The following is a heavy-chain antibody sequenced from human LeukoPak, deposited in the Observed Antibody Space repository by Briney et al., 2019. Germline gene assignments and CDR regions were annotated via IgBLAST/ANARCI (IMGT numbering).Heavy chain of an antibody. CDR1: GYTFTSYG. CDR2: ISAYNGNT. CDR3: ARTPRTGTTEGGYGMDV. D-gene: IGHD1-7*01. V-gene: IGHV1-18*01. Sequence: GASVKVSCKASGYTFTSYGISWVRQAPGQGLEWMGWISAYNGNTNYAQKLQGRVTMTTDTSTSTAYMELRSLRSDDTAVYYCARTPRTGTTEGGYGMDVWGQGTTVTVSS. J-gene: IGHJ6*02.